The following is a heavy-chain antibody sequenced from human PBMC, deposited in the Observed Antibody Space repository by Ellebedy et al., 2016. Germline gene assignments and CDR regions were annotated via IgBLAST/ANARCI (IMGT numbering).Heavy chain of an antibody. CDR3: ARDLGGLAHYNLLTGYYPRYGMDV. CDR1: GFTFNSYS. J-gene: IGHJ6*02. Sequence: GGSLRLSXAASGFTFNSYSLNWVRQAPGKGLEWVSSISPSSSYIYYADSVKGRFSISRDNAKNSLYLQMHSLRAEDTAVYYCARDLGGLAHYNLLTGYYPRYGMDVWGQGTTVTVSS. D-gene: IGHD3-9*01. V-gene: IGHV3-21*01. CDR2: ISPSSSYI.